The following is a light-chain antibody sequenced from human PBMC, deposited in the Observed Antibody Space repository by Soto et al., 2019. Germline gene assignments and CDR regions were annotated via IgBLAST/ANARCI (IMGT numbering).Light chain of an antibody. Sequence: DVQMTQSPSTLSASVGDRVIITCRASQNIRGWLAWYQQRPGEAPNLLIYGASTLESGVPSRFSGSGSGTEFTLTISSLRPDDFGTYYCQQYISTRTFGHGTKVEVK. CDR3: QQYISTRT. V-gene: IGKV1-5*03. J-gene: IGKJ1*01. CDR1: QNIRGW. CDR2: GAS.